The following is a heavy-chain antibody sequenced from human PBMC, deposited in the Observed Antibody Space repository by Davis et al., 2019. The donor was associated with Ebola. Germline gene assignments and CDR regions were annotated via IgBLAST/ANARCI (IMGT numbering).Heavy chain of an antibody. CDR3: ARGLRGGIVVVPAATNYGMDV. CDR2: INHSGST. V-gene: IGHV4-34*01. CDR1: GFPFSNAW. Sequence: GSLRLSCAASGFPFSNAWMNWVRLAPGKGLEWIGEINHSGSTNYNPSLKSRVTISVDTSKNQFSLKLSSVTAADTAVYYCARGLRGGIVVVPAATNYGMDVWGQGTTVTVSS. J-gene: IGHJ6*02. D-gene: IGHD2-2*01.